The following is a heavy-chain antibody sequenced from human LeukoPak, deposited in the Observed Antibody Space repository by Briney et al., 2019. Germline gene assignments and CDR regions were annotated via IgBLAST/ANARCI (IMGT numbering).Heavy chain of an antibody. CDR2: ISSNGGST. Sequence: GGSLRLSCAASGFTFGSYAMHWVRQAPGKGLEYVSAISSNGGSTYYANSVKGRFTISRDNSKNTLYLQMGSLRAEDMAVYYCARPLLYDSSGYYRDYWGQGTLVTVSS. V-gene: IGHV3-64*01. D-gene: IGHD3-22*01. J-gene: IGHJ4*02. CDR1: GFTFGSYA. CDR3: ARPLLYDSSGYYRDY.